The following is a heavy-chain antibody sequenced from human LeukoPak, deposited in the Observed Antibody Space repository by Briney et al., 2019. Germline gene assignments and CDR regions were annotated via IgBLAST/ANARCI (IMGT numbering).Heavy chain of an antibody. V-gene: IGHV3-21*01. Sequence: GGSLRLSCADSGFLFSDFIDHTMVWVRQAPGKGLEWVSYISSSSTSISYADSVRGRFSISRDNTQRSLYLHMNSLRDEDTAVYYCAREFSVVGNFDYWGQGTLVIVSS. CDR1: GFLFSDFIDHT. D-gene: IGHD2-21*01. J-gene: IGHJ4*02. CDR2: ISSSSTSI. CDR3: AREFSVVGNFDY.